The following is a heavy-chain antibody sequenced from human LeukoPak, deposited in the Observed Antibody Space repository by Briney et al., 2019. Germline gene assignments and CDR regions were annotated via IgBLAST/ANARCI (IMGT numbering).Heavy chain of an antibody. CDR1: GFTFANYA. CDR2: ISGSGGRT. J-gene: IGHJ4*02. V-gene: IGHV3-23*01. CDR3: AKGNGGFGEGDYFDY. D-gene: IGHD3-10*01. Sequence: GGSLRLSCAASGFTFANYAMNWVRQAPGKGLEWVSTISGSGGRTHYADSVRGRFTISRDISKNTLYLHMSSLRAEDTAVYSCAKGNGGFGEGDYFDYWGQGTLVTVSS.